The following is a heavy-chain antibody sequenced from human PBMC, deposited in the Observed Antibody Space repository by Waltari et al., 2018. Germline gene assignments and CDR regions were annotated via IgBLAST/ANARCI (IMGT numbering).Heavy chain of an antibody. CDR1: GFTFSSYA. V-gene: IGHV3-23*03. CDR3: AKVQPSGDYDFWSAVYYYYYYYMDV. J-gene: IGHJ6*03. CDR2: IYSGGST. D-gene: IGHD3-3*01. Sequence: EVQLLESGGGLVQPGGSLRLSCAASGFTFSSYAMSWVRQAPGKGLGWVSVIYSGGSTYYADSVKGRFTISRDNSKNTLYLQMNSLRAEDTAVYYCAKVQPSGDYDFWSAVYYYYYYYMDVWGKGTTVTVSS.